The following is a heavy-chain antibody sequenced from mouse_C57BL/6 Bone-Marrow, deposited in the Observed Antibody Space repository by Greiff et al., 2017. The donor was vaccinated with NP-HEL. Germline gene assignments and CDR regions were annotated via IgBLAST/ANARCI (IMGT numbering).Heavy chain of an antibody. D-gene: IGHD4-1*01. Sequence: QVQLKESGPELVKPGASVKISCKASGYAFSSSWMNWVKQRPGKGLEWIGRIYPGDGDTNYNGKFKGKATLTADKSTSTAYMQLSSLTSEDSAVYFCAGLGDYWGQGTTLTVSS. V-gene: IGHV1-82*01. CDR1: GYAFSSSW. J-gene: IGHJ2*01. CDR2: IYPGDGDT. CDR3: AGLGDY.